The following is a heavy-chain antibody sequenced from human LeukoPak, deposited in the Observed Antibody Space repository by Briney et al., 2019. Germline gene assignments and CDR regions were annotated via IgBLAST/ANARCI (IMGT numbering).Heavy chain of an antibody. CDR2: IYYSGST. D-gene: IGHD3-10*01. V-gene: IGHV4-39*07. CDR1: GGSISSSSYY. J-gene: IGHJ5*02. CDR3: AGTYYYGSSHWFDP. Sequence: NPSETLSLTCTVSGGSISSSSYYWGWIRQPPGKGLEWIGSIYYSGSTYYNPSLKSRVTISVDTSKNQFSLKLSSVTAADTAVYYCAGTYYYGSSHWFDPWGQGTLVTASS.